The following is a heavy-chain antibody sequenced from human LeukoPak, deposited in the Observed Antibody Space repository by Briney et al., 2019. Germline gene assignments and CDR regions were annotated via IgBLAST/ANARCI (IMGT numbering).Heavy chain of an antibody. CDR1: GGSISSSSYY. J-gene: IGHJ4*02. D-gene: IGHD4-17*01. CDR2: TYYSGST. Sequence: SETLSLTCTVSGGSISSSSYYWGWIRQPPGKGLEWIGSTYYSGSTYYNPSLKSRVTISVDTSKNQFSLKLSSVTAADTAVYYCARATIQLYGDYEDGQNYYFDYWGQGTLVTVSS. CDR3: ARATIQLYGDYEDGQNYYFDY. V-gene: IGHV4-39*07.